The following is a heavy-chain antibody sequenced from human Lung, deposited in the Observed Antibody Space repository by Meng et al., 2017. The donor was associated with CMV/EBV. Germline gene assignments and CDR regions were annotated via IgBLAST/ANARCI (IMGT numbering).Heavy chain of an antibody. D-gene: IGHD3-22*01. CDR1: GDSVSSNNAA. CDR2: TYYRSKWYN. J-gene: IGHJ6*02. Sequence: SETLSLTXAISGDSVSSNNAAWNWIRQSPSRGLEWLGRTYYRSKWYNDYAMAVKSRITINPDTSKNQFSLQLNSVTPEDTAVYYCARDYYDSGAYYYTEEYYHGLDVWGQGTRVTVSS. CDR3: ARDYYDSGAYYYTEEYYHGLDV. V-gene: IGHV6-1*01.